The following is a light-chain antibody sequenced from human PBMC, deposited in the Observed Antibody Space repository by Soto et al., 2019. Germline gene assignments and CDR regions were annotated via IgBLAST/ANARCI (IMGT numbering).Light chain of an antibody. CDR2: DAC. CDR3: QQYGMQGT. V-gene: IGKV1-5*01. Sequence: IQMTQFPSTLSAFVGDRVTITCRASQTIRNYLAWYQQKPGKARDLLIYDACSLENEVPSRFSGSGFGTEFTLTISSLQPDDSATYYCQQYGMQGTFGQGTKVDIK. J-gene: IGKJ1*01. CDR1: QTIRNY.